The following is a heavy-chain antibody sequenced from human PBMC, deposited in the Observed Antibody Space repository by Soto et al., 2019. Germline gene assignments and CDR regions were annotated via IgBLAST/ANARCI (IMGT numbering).Heavy chain of an antibody. Sequence: EVQLVESGGGLVQPGGSLRLSCVASGFTFSIFSMNWVRQAPGKGLEWLSYITGSSGAIHYADSVKGRFTCSRDNAKNSLYLQMNSLRDEDTAVYYCVTSQSYLHYWGQGTLVTVSS. V-gene: IGHV3-48*02. J-gene: IGHJ4*02. CDR1: GFTFSIFS. CDR3: VTSQSYLHY. CDR2: ITGSSGAI.